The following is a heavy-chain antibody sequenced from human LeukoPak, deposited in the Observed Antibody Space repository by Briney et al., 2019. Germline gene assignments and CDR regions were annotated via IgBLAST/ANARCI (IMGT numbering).Heavy chain of an antibody. V-gene: IGHV1-8*03. CDR2: MNPNNGNT. D-gene: IGHD3-16*02. CDR3: ARGQNYDYVWGSYRRLDD. J-gene: IGHJ4*02. CDR1: GYTFTNYN. Sequence: ASVKVSCKASGYTFTNYNLNWVRQASGQGLEWMGWMNPNNGNTNYAQKFQGRVTITADKSTSTAYMELSSLRSEDTAVYYCARGQNYDYVWGSYRRLDDWGQGTLVTVSS.